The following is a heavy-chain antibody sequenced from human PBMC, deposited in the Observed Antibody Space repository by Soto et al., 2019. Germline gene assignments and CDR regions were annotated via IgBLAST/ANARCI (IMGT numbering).Heavy chain of an antibody. V-gene: IGHV3-21*01. CDR1: GFTFRSYS. D-gene: IGHD2-15*01. J-gene: IGHJ4*02. Sequence: PGGSLRLSCAASGFTFRSYSLNWVRQAPGKGLEWVSSISSSSSYIYYADSVKGRFTISRDNAKNSLYLQMNSLRAEDTAVYYCARDRAGRSYYFDYWGQGTLVTVSS. CDR3: ARDRAGRSYYFDY. CDR2: ISSSSSYI.